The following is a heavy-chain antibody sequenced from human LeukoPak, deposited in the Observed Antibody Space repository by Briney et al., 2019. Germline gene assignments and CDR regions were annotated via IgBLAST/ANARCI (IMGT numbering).Heavy chain of an antibody. D-gene: IGHD3-22*01. CDR2: IYYSGST. CDR1: GGSISSGGYS. J-gene: IGHJ4*02. Sequence: PSETLSLTCAVSGGSISSGGYSWSWIRQPPGKGLEWIGYIYYSGSTYYNPSLKSRVTISVDTSKNQFSLKLSSVTAADTAVYYCARGRSSGYSPHFDYWGQGTLVTVSS. CDR3: ARGRSSGYSPHFDY. V-gene: IGHV4-30-4*07.